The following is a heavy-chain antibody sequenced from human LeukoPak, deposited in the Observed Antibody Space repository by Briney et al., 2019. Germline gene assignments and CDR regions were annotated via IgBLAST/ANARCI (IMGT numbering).Heavy chain of an antibody. Sequence: PSETLSLTCTVSGGSISSYYWSWIRQPPGKGLEWIGYIYYSGSTNYNSSPKSRVTISVDTSKNQFSLKLSSVTAADTAVYYCARVPAPTSFYYYGMDVWGQGTTVTVSS. CDR2: IYYSGST. CDR1: GGSISSYY. J-gene: IGHJ6*02. V-gene: IGHV4-59*01. CDR3: ARVPAPTSFYYYGMDV.